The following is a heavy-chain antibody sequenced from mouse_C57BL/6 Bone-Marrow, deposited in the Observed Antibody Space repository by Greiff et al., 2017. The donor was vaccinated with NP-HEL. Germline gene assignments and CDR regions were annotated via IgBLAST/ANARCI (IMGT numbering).Heavy chain of an antibody. CDR3: ARPLYYDYDGDWFAY. CDR2: ISSGGSYT. CDR1: GFTFSSYG. Sequence: EVQVVESGGDLVKPGGSLKLSCAASGFTFSSYGMSWVRQTPDKRLEWVATISSGGSYTYYPDSVKGRFTISRDNAKNTLYLQMSSLKSEDTAMYYCARPLYYDYDGDWFAYWGQGTLVTVSA. D-gene: IGHD2-4*01. J-gene: IGHJ3*01. V-gene: IGHV5-6*01.